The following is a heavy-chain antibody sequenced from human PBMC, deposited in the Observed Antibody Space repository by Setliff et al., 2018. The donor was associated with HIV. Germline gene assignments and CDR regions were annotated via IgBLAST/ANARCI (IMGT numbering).Heavy chain of an antibody. Sequence: ASVKVSCKASGYAFTSYAIHWVRQATGQGLEWMGRINPNGGTTNYARNFQGRITMTRDTSTSTVYMELSSLRSEDTAVYYCAKEGQQLAWDDARGNNWFDPWGQGTLVTVSS. CDR2: INPNGGTT. CDR3: AKEGQQLAWDDARGNNWFDP. J-gene: IGHJ5*02. D-gene: IGHD6-13*01. CDR1: GYAFTSYA. V-gene: IGHV1-46*01.